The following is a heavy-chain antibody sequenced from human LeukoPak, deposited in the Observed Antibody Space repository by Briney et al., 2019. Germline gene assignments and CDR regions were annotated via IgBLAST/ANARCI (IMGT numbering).Heavy chain of an antibody. J-gene: IGHJ6*03. CDR1: GFTFSSYS. Sequence: GGSLRLSCAASGFTFSSYSMNWVRQAPGKGLEWVSSISSSSYIYYADSVKGRFTISRDNAKNSLYLQMNSLRAEDTAVYYCARSVVPATDTNNYYYYYMDVWGKGTTVTVSS. D-gene: IGHD2-2*01. V-gene: IGHV3-21*01. CDR3: ARSVVPATDTNNYYYYYMDV. CDR2: ISSSSYI.